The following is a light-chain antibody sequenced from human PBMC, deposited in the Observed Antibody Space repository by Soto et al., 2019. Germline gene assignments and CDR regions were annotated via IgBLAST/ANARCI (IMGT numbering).Light chain of an antibody. V-gene: IGKV3-15*01. J-gene: IGKJ5*01. CDR3: QQYNNWPRT. CDR1: QSVRSN. CDR2: GVS. Sequence: EIVMTQSPATLSVSPGERATLSCRASQSVRSNLAWYQQKPGQAPRLLIYGVSTRDTGVPDRFSGSASGTEFTLTISSLQSEDFAVYYCQQYNNWPRTFGQGTRLEI.